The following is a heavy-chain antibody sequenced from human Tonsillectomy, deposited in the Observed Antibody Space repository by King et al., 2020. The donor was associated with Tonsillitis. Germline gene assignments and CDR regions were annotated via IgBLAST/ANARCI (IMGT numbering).Heavy chain of an antibody. V-gene: IGHV3-30*04. Sequence: VQLVESGGGVVQPGRSLRLSCAASGFTFSSYAMHWVRQAPGKGLEWVSVIAYDANNKYYADSVKGRFTISRDNSKNTLYLQMNSLRADDTAVYYCARGSGWYGGPFDYWGQGTLVTVSS. J-gene: IGHJ4*02. CDR3: ARGSGWYGGPFDY. CDR1: GFTFSSYA. CDR2: IAYDANNK. D-gene: IGHD6-19*01.